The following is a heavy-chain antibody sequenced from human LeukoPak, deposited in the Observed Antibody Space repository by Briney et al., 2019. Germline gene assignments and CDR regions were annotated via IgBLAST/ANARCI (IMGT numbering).Heavy chain of an antibody. Sequence: RASVKVSCKSSGYTLTNYYMHWVRQAPGQGLEWMGIINPSAGRTTYAQKFQGRISVTRDTSRSTVYMELSSLTSEDTAVYYCARSRGFSGYDYVDHWGQGTLVTVSS. D-gene: IGHD5-12*01. J-gene: IGHJ4*02. CDR2: INPSAGRT. CDR1: GYTLTNYY. CDR3: ARSRGFSGYDYVDH. V-gene: IGHV1-46*03.